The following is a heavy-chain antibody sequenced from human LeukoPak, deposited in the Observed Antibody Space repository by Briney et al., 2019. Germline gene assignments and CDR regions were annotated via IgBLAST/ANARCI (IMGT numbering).Heavy chain of an antibody. J-gene: IGHJ3*01. D-gene: IGHD4-17*01. CDR2: IGGTSSSL. CDR3: AKEAGQDYGALDAFDV. V-gene: IGHV3-21*01. CDR1: GFTFSIYS. Sequence: GGSLRLSCAASGFTFSIYSMDWVRQAPGKGLEWVSSIGGTSSSLYYAESVKGRFTISRDNARNSLYLQMNSLRAEDTAVYYCAKEAGQDYGALDAFDVWGQGTMVTVSS.